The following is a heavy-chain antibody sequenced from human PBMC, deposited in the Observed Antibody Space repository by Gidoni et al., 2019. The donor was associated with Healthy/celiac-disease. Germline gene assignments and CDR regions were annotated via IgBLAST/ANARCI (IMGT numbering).Heavy chain of an antibody. CDR3: ARDTWGYCSSTSCYYWFDP. V-gene: IGHV1-69*06. CDR1: GGTFSSYA. Sequence: QVQLVQSGAEVKKPGSSVKVSCKACGGTFSSYAISWVREAPGQGLEWMGGIIPIFGTANYAQKVQGRVTITADKSTSTAYMELSSLRSEDTAVYYCARDTWGYCSSTSCYYWFDPWGQGTLVTVSS. D-gene: IGHD2-2*01. CDR2: IIPIFGTA. J-gene: IGHJ5*02.